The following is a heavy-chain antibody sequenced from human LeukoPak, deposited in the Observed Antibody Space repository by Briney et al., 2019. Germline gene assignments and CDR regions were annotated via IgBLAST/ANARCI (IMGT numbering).Heavy chain of an antibody. D-gene: IGHD2-15*01. CDR3: ARDFLGRSNGGSNYFGMGV. V-gene: IGHV1-2*04. J-gene: IGHJ6*01. CDR1: GYSFTDYF. CDR2: SNTYSGGA. Sequence: ASVKVSCKSSGYSFTDYFIHWVRQAPGQGPEWMGCSNTYSGGAHYAQKFKGWVSLTQDTSSDTAFMELSSLRSDATAIYYCARDFLGRSNGGSNYFGMGVWGQGTTVTVSS.